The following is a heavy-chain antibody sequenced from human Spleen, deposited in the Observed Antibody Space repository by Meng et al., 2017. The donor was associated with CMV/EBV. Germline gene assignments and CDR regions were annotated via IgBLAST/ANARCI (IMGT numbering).Heavy chain of an antibody. V-gene: IGHV1-18*01. CDR3: ARGGDYGDFHDPFDY. CDR2: ISADNQNT. CDR1: RNFFTRHA. Sequence: RNFFTRHAITWVRQAPGQGLEWMGWISADNQNTNLIQKFQGRITLTTDTSTSTAYMELRSLRSDDTAVYYCARGGDYGDFHDPFDYWGQGTLVTVSS. J-gene: IGHJ4*02. D-gene: IGHD4-17*01.